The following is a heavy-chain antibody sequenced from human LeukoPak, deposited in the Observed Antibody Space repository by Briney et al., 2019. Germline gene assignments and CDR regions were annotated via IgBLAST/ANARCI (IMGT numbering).Heavy chain of an antibody. CDR1: GFTFSSYW. CDR2: IKQDGSEK. D-gene: IGHD2-2*01. J-gene: IGHJ5*02. Sequence: GALRLSCAASGFTFSSYWMSWVRQAPGKGLEWVANIKQDGSEKYYVDSVKGRFTISRDNAKNSLYLQMNSLRAEDTAVYYCARDQPSDIVVVPAAPRWFDPWGQGTLVTVSS. V-gene: IGHV3-7*01. CDR3: ARDQPSDIVVVPAAPRWFDP.